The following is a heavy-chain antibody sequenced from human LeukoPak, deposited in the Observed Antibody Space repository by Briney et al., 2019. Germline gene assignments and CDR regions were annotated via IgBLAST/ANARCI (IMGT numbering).Heavy chain of an antibody. CDR1: GYTFTSYD. D-gene: IGHD3-9*01. CDR2: MNPNSGNT. CDR3: AGGHYDILTGHDLYYYYYGMDV. Sequence: ASVKVSCKASGYTFTSYDINWVRQATGQGLEWMGWMNPNSGNTSYAQKFQGRVTMTRNTSISTAYMELSSLRSEDTAVYYCAGGHYDILTGHDLYYYYYGMDVWGQGTTVTVSS. V-gene: IGHV1-8*01. J-gene: IGHJ6*02.